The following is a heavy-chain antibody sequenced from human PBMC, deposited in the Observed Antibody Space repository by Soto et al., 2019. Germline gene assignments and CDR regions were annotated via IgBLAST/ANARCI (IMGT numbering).Heavy chain of an antibody. CDR1: RGSISSGDYY. J-gene: IGHJ4*02. CDR2: IYYSGST. D-gene: IGHD2-8*01. Sequence: SETLSLTCTVSRGSISSGDYYWSWIRQPPGKGLEWIGYIYYSGSTYYNPSLKNRVTISVDTSKNQFSLKLSSVTAADTAVYYCARSGYCTNGVCYTPFDYWGQGTLVTVSS. V-gene: IGHV4-30-4*01. CDR3: ARSGYCTNGVCYTPFDY.